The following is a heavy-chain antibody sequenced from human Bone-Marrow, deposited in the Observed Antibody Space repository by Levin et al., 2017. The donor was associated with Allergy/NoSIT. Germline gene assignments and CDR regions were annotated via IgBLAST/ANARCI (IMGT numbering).Heavy chain of an antibody. CDR2: FDPEEGEL. D-gene: IGHD4-17*01. Sequence: PVASVKVSCKVSGSTLSELSLHWVRQAPGKGLEWVGGFDPEEGELTYAQNFEGRVTMTEDSSTDTAYMEVSSLRSEDTGLYYCAAVKGTSMTTSPHLDYWGQGTLVTVSSGRLGQSDYMDVWGKGTTVTVSS. J-gene: IGHJ6*03. V-gene: IGHV1-24*01. CDR3: AAVKGTSMTTSPHLDYWGQGTLVTVSSGRLGQSDYMDV. CDR1: GSTLSELS.